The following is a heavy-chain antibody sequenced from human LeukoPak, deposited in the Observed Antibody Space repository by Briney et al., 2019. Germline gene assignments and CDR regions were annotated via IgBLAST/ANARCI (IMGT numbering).Heavy chain of an antibody. Sequence: SETLSLTCTVSGGSVRTTRYYWAWIRPPPGKGLEWIGSISYFGSAYYRPSLQSRATVSMDSSKTQISLTLSSVTATDTALYYCATLDEGSFFESWGQGALVTVS. J-gene: IGHJ4*02. CDR2: ISYFGSA. CDR3: ATLDEGSFFES. D-gene: IGHD3-3*02. CDR1: GGSVRTTRYY. V-gene: IGHV4-39*01.